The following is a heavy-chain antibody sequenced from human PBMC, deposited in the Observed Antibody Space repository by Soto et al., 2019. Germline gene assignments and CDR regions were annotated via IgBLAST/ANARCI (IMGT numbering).Heavy chain of an antibody. CDR3: SKGLWTVGQCSGGTCYDGMDV. J-gene: IGHJ6*02. Sequence: QVQLVQSGAEVKKPGASVRVSCKASGYSFTDYHIHWVRQAPGQGLEWLGRINPKSGGTSTAQKFQGWVTMTRDRSISTVYMELSSLQPDDTAVYYCSKGLWTVGQCSGGTCYDGMDVWGQGTTVTVSS. CDR1: GYSFTDYH. CDR2: INPKSGGT. D-gene: IGHD2-15*01. V-gene: IGHV1-2*04.